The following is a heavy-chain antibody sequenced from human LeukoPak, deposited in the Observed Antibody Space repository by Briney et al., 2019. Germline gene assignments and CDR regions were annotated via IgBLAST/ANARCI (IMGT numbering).Heavy chain of an antibody. CDR1: GFTFSSYA. D-gene: IGHD3-10*01. Sequence: PGGSLRLSCAASGFTFSSYAMHWVRQAPGKGLEWVAVISYDGINKYYADSVKGRFTISRDSSKSTLYLQMNSLRPEDTAVYYCASAGAPGRNYAGLDYWGQGTLVTVSS. V-gene: IGHV3-30-3*01. CDR2: ISYDGINK. CDR3: ASAGAPGRNYAGLDY. J-gene: IGHJ4*02.